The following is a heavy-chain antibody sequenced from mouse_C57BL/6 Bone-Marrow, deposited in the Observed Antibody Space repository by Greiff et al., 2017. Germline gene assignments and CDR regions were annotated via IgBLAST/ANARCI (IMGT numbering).Heavy chain of an antibody. CDR3: ASVYYYGSSHPLMDY. V-gene: IGHV5-4*01. Sequence: EVQLVESGGGLVKPGGSLKLSCAASGFTFSSYAMSWVRQTPEKRLEWVATISDGGSYTYYPDNVKGRLTISRDTAKNNLYLQMSHLKSEDTAMYYCASVYYYGSSHPLMDYWGQGTSVTVSS. D-gene: IGHD1-1*01. J-gene: IGHJ4*01. CDR1: GFTFSSYA. CDR2: ISDGGSYT.